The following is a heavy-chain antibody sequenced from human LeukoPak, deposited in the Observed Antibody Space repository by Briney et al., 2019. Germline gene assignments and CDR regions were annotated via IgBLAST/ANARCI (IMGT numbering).Heavy chain of an antibody. CDR2: IYSGGST. J-gene: IGHJ5*02. CDR1: GFTFSTNH. V-gene: IGHV3-53*01. Sequence: GGSLRLSCAASGFTFSTNHMTWVRPAPGKGLEWVSVIYSGGSTYYADSVKGRFIISRDNSKNTLSLQMNSLRAEDTAVYYCVRDLTWGQGTLVTVSS. CDR3: VRDLT.